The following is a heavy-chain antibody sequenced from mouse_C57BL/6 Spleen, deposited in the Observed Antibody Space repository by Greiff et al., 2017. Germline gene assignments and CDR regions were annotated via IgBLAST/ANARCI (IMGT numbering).Heavy chain of an antibody. Sequence: QVQLQQSGPELVKPGASVKISCKASGYAFSSSWMNWVKQRPGKGLEWIGRIYPGDGDTNYNGKFKGKATLTADKSARAAYMQLSSLTSEDSAVYVCERVFSTVVADYYAMDYWGQGTSVTVSS. CDR1: GYAFSSSW. CDR2: IYPGDGDT. D-gene: IGHD1-1*01. CDR3: ERVFSTVVADYYAMDY. V-gene: IGHV1-82*01. J-gene: IGHJ4*01.